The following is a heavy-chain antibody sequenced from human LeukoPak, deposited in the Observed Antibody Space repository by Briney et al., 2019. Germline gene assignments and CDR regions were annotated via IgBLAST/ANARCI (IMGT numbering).Heavy chain of an antibody. CDR3: ARDLASWVVPL. J-gene: IGHJ4*02. D-gene: IGHD2-21*01. CDR2: ISSSSSSYI. CDR1: GFTFSSYR. Sequence: GGSLRLSCTASGFTFSSYRMNWVRQAPGKGLEWVSSISSSSSSYIYYADSVKGRFTISRDNAKNSLYLQMNSLRAEDTAVYYCARDLASWVVPLWGQGTPVTVSS. V-gene: IGHV3-21*01.